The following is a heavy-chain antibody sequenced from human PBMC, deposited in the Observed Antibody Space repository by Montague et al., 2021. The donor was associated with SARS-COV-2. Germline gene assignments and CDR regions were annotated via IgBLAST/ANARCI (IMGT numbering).Heavy chain of an antibody. D-gene: IGHD1-1*01. CDR3: AVEVQFHLDF. CDR2: IDQDGQP. J-gene: IGHJ4*02. Sequence: SETLSLTCAVYADSITPSRYYWAWIRQTPWAALEGLGCIDQDGQPYSMPSSKSRVSLSMDTSKNQFSLRLSSVTASATAVYSCAVEVQFHLDFWGQGTLVAVAS. V-gene: IGHV4-39*01. CDR1: ADSITPSRYY.